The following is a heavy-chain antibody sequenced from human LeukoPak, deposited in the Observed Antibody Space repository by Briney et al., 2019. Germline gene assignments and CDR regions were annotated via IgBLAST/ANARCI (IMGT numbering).Heavy chain of an antibody. CDR3: AKGVRITMVRGAFDI. CDR1: GISFSNYS. J-gene: IGHJ3*02. CDR2: ISWNSGSI. V-gene: IGHV3-9*01. Sequence: GGSLRLSCAASGISFSNYSMNWVRQAPGKGLEWVSGISWNSGSIGYTDSVKGRFTISRNNAKNSLYLQMNSLRAEDTALYYCAKGVRITMVRGAFDIWGQGTMVTVSS. D-gene: IGHD3-10*01.